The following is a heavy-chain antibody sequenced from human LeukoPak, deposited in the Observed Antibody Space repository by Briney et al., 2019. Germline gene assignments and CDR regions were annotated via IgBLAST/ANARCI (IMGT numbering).Heavy chain of an antibody. V-gene: IGHV3-48*03. D-gene: IGHD3-10*01. J-gene: IGHJ5*02. CDR2: ISSSGASI. CDR3: ARGGSAASYNWFDP. Sequence: PGGSLRLSCAASAFTFSIYEMNWVRQTPGKGLEWLSYISSSGASINDRDSVKGRFTISRDNARNLLFLQMNRLRVEDTAVYYCARGGSAASYNWFDPWGQGTLVTVSS. CDR1: AFTFSIYE.